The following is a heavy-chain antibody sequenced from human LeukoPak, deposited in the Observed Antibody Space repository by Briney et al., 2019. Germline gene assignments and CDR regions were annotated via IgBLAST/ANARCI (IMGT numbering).Heavy chain of an antibody. CDR3: ATYLGYCTSSNCPYFYMDV. D-gene: IGHD2-2*03. V-gene: IGHV3-33*01. Sequence: GGSLRLSCAASGFTFSTYGMHWVRQAPGKGLEWVAVVWYDESLKYYADSVKGRFTISRDNSKNTLFLQLNSLKAEDTAVYYCATYLGYCTSSNCPYFYMDVWGTGTTVIVSS. CDR2: VWYDESLK. CDR1: GFTFSTYG. J-gene: IGHJ6*03.